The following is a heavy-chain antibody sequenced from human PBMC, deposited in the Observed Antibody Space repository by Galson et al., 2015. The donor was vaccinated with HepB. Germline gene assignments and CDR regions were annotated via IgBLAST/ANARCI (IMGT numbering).Heavy chain of an antibody. CDR2: IYSGTST. V-gene: IGHV3-53*04. CDR1: GFTVSSNY. Sequence: SLRLSCAASGFTVSSNYMSWVRQAPGKGLEWVSIIYSGTSTYYADSVRGRFTISRHNFKNTRYLQMNSLRAEDTAVYYCARGPRYYYDSSGPGYFDYWGQGTLVTVSS. CDR3: ARGPRYYYDSSGPGYFDY. J-gene: IGHJ4*02. D-gene: IGHD3-22*01.